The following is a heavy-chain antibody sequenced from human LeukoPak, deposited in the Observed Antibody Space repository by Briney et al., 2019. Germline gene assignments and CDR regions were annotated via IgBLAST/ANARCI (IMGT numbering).Heavy chain of an antibody. CDR2: IYYSGST. Sequence: SETLSLTCTVSGGSISSYYWSWIRQPPGKGLEWIGYIYYSGSTNYNPSLKSRVTISVDTSKNQFSLKLSSVTAADTAVYYCARAHSEYFDWLSYFDYWGQGTLVTVSS. J-gene: IGHJ4*02. V-gene: IGHV4-59*01. D-gene: IGHD3-9*01. CDR1: GGSISSYY. CDR3: ARAHSEYFDWLSYFDY.